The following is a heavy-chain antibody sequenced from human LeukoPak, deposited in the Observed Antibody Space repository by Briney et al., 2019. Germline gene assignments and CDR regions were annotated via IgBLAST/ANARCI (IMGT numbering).Heavy chain of an antibody. CDR2: ISGSGGST. J-gene: IGHJ4*02. V-gene: IGHV3-23*01. CDR3: AKDFWSGYHSGYFDY. Sequence: GESLRLSCAASGFTFSSYAMNWVRQAPEKGLEWVSGISGSGGSTFYADSVKGRFTISRDNSKNTLYLQMNSLRAEDTAVYYCAKDFWSGYHSGYFDYWGQGTLVTVSS. D-gene: IGHD3-3*01. CDR1: GFTFSSYA.